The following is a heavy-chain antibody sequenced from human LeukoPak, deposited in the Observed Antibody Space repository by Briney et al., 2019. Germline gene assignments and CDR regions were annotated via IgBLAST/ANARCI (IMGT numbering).Heavy chain of an antibody. D-gene: IGHD3-9*01. Sequence: GESLKVSCKASGYTFTDCYIDWVRQAPGQGLEWMGIINPSGGSTSYAQKFQGRVTMTRDTSTSTVYMELSSLRSEDTAVYYCARRILTGSFDSWGQGTLVTVSS. CDR2: INPSGGST. CDR3: ARRILTGSFDS. V-gene: IGHV1-46*01. J-gene: IGHJ4*02. CDR1: GYTFTDCY.